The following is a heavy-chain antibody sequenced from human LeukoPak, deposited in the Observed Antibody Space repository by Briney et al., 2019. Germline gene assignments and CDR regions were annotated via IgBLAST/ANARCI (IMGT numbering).Heavy chain of an antibody. V-gene: IGHV4-59*01. CDR1: GGSISSYC. J-gene: IGHJ5*02. CDR3: ARDLRRDWNDGFDP. D-gene: IGHD1-1*01. Sequence: SETLSLTCTVSGGSISSYCWSWIRQPPGKGLEWIGYIYYSGSTNYNPSLKSRVTISVDTSKNQFSLKLSSVTAADTAVYYCARDLRRDWNDGFDPWGQGTLVTVSS. CDR2: IYYSGST.